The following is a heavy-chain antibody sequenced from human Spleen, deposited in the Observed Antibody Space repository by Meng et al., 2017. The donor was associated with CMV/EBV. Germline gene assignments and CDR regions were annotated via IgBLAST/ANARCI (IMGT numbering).Heavy chain of an antibody. CDR2: ISSSSNYT. Sequence: GESLKISCTGSGFTFSDYYMSWIRQAPGKGLEWLSYISSSSNYTYYADSVKGRFTISRDNAKKSLYLQVNSPRAEDTAVYYCARSAYDFWSGYPLDGMDAWGQGTAVTVSS. D-gene: IGHD3-3*01. J-gene: IGHJ6*02. CDR3: ARSAYDFWSGYPLDGMDA. V-gene: IGHV3-11*06. CDR1: GFTFSDYY.